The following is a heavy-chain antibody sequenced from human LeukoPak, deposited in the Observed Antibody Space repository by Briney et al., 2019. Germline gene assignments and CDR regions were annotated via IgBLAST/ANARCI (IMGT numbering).Heavy chain of an antibody. CDR3: AKDYWNDGFDY. CDR1: GFTFSSYG. J-gene: IGHJ4*02. CDR2: ISYDGSNK. D-gene: IGHD1-1*01. Sequence: PGRSLRLSCAASGFTFSSYGMHWVRQAPGKGLEWVAVISYDGSNKYYADSVKGRFTISRDNSKNTLYLQMNSLRAEDTAEYYCAKDYWNDGFDYWGQGTLVTVSS. V-gene: IGHV3-30*18.